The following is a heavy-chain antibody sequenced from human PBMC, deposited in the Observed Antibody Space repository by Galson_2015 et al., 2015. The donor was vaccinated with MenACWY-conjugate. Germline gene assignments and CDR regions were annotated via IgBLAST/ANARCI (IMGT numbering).Heavy chain of an antibody. CDR1: GFTFSFYW. Sequence: SLRLSCAASGFTFSFYWMHWVRQAPGKGLEWVSNVKSDASDIRYADSVKGRFTISRDNAKNSVFLQMNSLRAEDTAVYYCARENSYNYACAFDNWGQGTLVTVSS. CDR2: VKSDASDI. V-gene: IGHV3-7*03. J-gene: IGHJ4*02. D-gene: IGHD5-18*01. CDR3: ARENSYNYACAFDN.